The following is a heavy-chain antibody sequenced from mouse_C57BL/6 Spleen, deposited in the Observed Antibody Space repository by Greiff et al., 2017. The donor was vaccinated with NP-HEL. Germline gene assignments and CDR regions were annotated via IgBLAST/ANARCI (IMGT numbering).Heavy chain of an antibody. Sequence: VQRVESGAELVRPGTSVKVSCKASGYAFTNYLIEWVKQRPGQGLEWIGVINPGSGGTNYNEKFKGKATLTADKSSSTAYMQLSSLTSEDSAVYFCARRDGYYIAYWGQGTLVTVSA. CDR2: INPGSGGT. J-gene: IGHJ3*01. CDR3: ARRDGYYIAY. D-gene: IGHD2-3*01. CDR1: GYAFTNYL. V-gene: IGHV1-54*01.